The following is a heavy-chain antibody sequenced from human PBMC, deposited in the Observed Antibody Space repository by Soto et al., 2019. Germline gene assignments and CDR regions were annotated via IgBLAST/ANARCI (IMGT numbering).Heavy chain of an antibody. V-gene: IGHV1-69*01. J-gene: IGHJ3*02. Sequence: QVQLVQSGAEVTKPGSSVKVSCKASGGTFSTYAISWVRQAPGQGLEWMGGIIPIFGTAKYAQKFQGRVTITAYESTSTGYLELSSLRSEDRAVYFCAREIFVVIISGGRDAFDIWGQGTMVTVSS. CDR2: IIPIFGTA. D-gene: IGHD3-3*01. CDR3: AREIFVVIISGGRDAFDI. CDR1: GGTFSTYA.